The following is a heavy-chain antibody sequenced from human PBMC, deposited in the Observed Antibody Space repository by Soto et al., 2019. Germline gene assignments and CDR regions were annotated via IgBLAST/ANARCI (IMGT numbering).Heavy chain of an antibody. Sequence: PGGSLRLSCAASGFTFRSYGMHWFRQAPGKGLEWVAVISYDGDNKYYGDSVKGRFTISRDNSKNTLYLQMNSLRAEDTAVYYCARTYCGGDCQDTYYYYYYMDVWGKGTTVTVSS. J-gene: IGHJ6*03. CDR3: ARTYCGGDCQDTYYYYYYMDV. V-gene: IGHV3-30*03. CDR2: ISYDGDNK. CDR1: GFTFRSYG. D-gene: IGHD2-21*01.